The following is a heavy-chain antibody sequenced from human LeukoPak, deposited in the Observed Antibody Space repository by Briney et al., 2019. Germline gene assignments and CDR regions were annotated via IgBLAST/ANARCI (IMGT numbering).Heavy chain of an antibody. CDR2: ISYDGSNK. CDR3: ARVKWLVDYYFDY. V-gene: IGHV3-30*04. D-gene: IGHD6-19*01. Sequence: GRSLRLSSAASGFTFSSYAMHWVRQAPGKGLEWVAVISYDGSNKYYADSVKGRFTISRDNSKNTLYLQMNSLRAEDTAVYYCARVKWLVDYYFDYWGQGTLVTVSS. J-gene: IGHJ4*02. CDR1: GFTFSSYA.